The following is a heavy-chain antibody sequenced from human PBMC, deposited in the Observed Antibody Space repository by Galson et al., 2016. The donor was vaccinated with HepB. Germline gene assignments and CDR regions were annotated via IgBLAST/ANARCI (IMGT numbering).Heavy chain of an antibody. D-gene: IGHD5-24*01. Sequence: SVKVSCKASGYTFTSYYIHWVRQAPGQGLEWMGRIIPLIGVADYAQKFQGRVSIIADKSTSTAYMELTTLKFEDTAVHYCARDGGDDAYYYYMDVWGEGTTVTVSS. CDR1: GYTFTSYY. CDR3: ARDGGDDAYYYYMDV. CDR2: IIPLIGVA. V-gene: IGHV1-69*04. J-gene: IGHJ6*03.